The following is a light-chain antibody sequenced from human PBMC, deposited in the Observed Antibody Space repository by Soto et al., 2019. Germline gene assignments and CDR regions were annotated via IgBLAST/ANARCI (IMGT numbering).Light chain of an antibody. CDR1: QNINNW. V-gene: IGKV1-5*01. J-gene: IGKJ1*01. CDR3: QHLRT. Sequence: DIQMTQSPSTLSASVGDRVTITCRASQNINNWVAWYQQKPGKAPKFLIYDASTLESGVPSRFSGSGFGTEFSLTISSPQPDDSGSYYCQHLRTFGQGTKVDIK. CDR2: DAS.